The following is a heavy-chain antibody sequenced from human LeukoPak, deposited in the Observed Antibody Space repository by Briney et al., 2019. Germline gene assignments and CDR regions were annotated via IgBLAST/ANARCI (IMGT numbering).Heavy chain of an antibody. CDR1: GFTFSSSA. D-gene: IGHD2-15*01. Sequence: GGSLRLSCADSGFTFSSSAMSWVRQAPGKGLEWVSAISGSGGSTYYADSVKGRFTISRDNSKNTLYMQMNSLRAEDTAVYYCAKDMVGKVVAATNDYWGQGTLVTVSS. CDR2: ISGSGGST. V-gene: IGHV3-23*01. CDR3: AKDMVGKVVAATNDY. J-gene: IGHJ4*02.